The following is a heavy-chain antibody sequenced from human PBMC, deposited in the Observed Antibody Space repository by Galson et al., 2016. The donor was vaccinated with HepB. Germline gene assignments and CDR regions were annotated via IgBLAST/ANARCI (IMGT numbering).Heavy chain of an antibody. CDR1: GFSLTTSGMC. CDR2: IDWDDDK. Sequence: PALVKPTQTLTLTCTFSGFSLTTSGMCVSWIRQPPGKALEWLARIDWDDDKYYSTSRKTRLTISKDTSKNQVVLPLTNMDPVDTATYYCARTKSSNSGSSDYWGQGTLVTVSS. V-gene: IGHV2-70*11. J-gene: IGHJ4*02. CDR3: ARTKSSNSGSSDY. D-gene: IGHD1-26*01.